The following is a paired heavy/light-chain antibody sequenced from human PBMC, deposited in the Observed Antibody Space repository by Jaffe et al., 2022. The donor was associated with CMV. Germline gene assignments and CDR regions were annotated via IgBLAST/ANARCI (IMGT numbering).Light chain of an antibody. Sequence: EIVLTQSPGTLSLSPGERATLSCRASQSVSSSYLAWYQQKPGQAPRLLIYGASTRATGIPDRFSGSGSGTDFTLTISRLQPEDFAVYYCHQYGSSVTFGGGTKVESK. CDR2: GAS. CDR3: HQYGSSVT. J-gene: IGKJ4*01. CDR1: QSVSSSY. V-gene: IGKV3-20*01.
Heavy chain of an antibody. CDR3: ARGSRQRGKSWFDP. J-gene: IGHJ5*02. CDR2: ISTTSSYT. D-gene: IGHD3-10*01. V-gene: IGHV3-11*06. CDR1: GFTFSDYY. Sequence: QVQLVESGGGLVKPGGSLRLSCAASGFTFSDYYMSWIRQAPGKGLEFISYISTTSSYTKYADSVRGRFTISRDNANNSLYLQMNSLRAEDTAVYYCARGSRQRGKSWFDPWGQGTLVTVSS.